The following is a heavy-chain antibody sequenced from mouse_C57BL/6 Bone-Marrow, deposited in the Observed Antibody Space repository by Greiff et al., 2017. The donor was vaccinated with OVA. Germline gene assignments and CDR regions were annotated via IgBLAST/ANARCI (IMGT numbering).Heavy chain of an antibody. D-gene: IGHD1-1*01. Sequence: QVQLQQPGAELVKPGASVKLSCKASGYTFTSYWMHWVKQRPGQGLEWIGMIQPNSGSTNYNEKFKSKATLTVDKSSRTSYIQLSILTSADSALYSCACGDYYVSSFAYWGPGTTLTVSS. CDR1: GYTFTSYW. J-gene: IGHJ2*01. V-gene: IGHV1-64*01. CDR3: ACGDYYVSSFAY. CDR2: IQPNSGST.